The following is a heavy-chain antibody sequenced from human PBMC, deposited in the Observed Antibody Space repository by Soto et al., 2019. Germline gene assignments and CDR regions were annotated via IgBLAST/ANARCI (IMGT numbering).Heavy chain of an antibody. V-gene: IGHV1-3*01. CDR1: GYTFTSYA. Sequence: ASVKVSCKASGYTFTSYAMHWVRQAPGQRLEWMGWINAGNGNTKYSQKFQGRVTITRDTSASTAYMELSSLRSEDTAVYYCARAPIWFGEPAFDIWGQGTMVTVSS. CDR3: ARAPIWFGEPAFDI. CDR2: INAGNGNT. D-gene: IGHD3-10*01. J-gene: IGHJ3*02.